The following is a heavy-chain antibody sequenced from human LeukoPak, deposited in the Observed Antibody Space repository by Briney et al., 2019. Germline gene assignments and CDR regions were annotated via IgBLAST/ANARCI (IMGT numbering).Heavy chain of an antibody. Sequence: SETLSLTCAVYGGSFSGYYWSWIRQPPGKGLEWIGEINHSGSTNYNPSLKSRVTISVDTSKNQFSLKLSAVTAADTAVYYCARFGDYRPYYFDYWGQGTLVTASS. V-gene: IGHV4-34*01. CDR3: ARFGDYRPYYFDY. D-gene: IGHD4-17*01. CDR2: INHSGST. J-gene: IGHJ4*02. CDR1: GGSFSGYY.